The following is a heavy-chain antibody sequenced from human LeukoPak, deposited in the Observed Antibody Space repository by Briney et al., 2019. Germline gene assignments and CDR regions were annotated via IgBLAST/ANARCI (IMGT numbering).Heavy chain of an antibody. J-gene: IGHJ4*02. CDR1: GYTFSIYA. CDR3: ARDRTEIGNDC. V-gene: IGHV7-4-1*02. CDR2: IDTNTGNP. D-gene: IGHD5-24*01. Sequence: ASVKVSCKASGYTFSIYALNWVRKAPGQGLEWMGRIDTNTGNPTYAQGFTGRFVFSLDTSVSTSYLQISSLRAEDTAIYYCARDRTEIGNDCWGQGTTVTVSS.